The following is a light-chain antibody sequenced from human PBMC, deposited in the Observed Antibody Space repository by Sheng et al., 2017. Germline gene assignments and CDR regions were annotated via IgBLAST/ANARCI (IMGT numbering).Light chain of an antibody. CDR2: EGT. Sequence: QSALTQPASVSGSPGQSITISCTGTTSDVGSYNLVSWYQQHPGKAPKVLIYEGTKRPSGVSDRFSGSKSGKTASLTISGLQAEDEADYYCCSYAGGNAWVFGGGPRLTVL. CDR1: TSDVGSYNL. CDR3: CSYAGGNAWV. V-gene: IGLV2-23*01. J-gene: IGLJ3*02.